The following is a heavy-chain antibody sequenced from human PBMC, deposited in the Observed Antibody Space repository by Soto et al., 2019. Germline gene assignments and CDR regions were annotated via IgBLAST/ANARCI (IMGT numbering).Heavy chain of an antibody. CDR3: TRISLVGATGGRYFDY. V-gene: IGHV3-72*01. J-gene: IGHJ4*02. CDR2: IKNKANSYTT. CDR1: GFIFSDHY. D-gene: IGHD1-26*01. Sequence: VQLVESGGGLVQPGGSLRLSCAASGFIFSDHYMDWVRQAPGKGLEWVGRIKNKANSYTTEYAASVKGRFTISRDDSKNSRYRQMNSLKTEDTAVYYCTRISLVGATGGRYFDYWGQGTLLTVSS.